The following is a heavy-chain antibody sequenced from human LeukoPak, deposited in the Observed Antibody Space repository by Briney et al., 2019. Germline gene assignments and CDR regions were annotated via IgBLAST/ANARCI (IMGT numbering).Heavy chain of an antibody. Sequence: SETLSLTCAVYGGSFSGYYWSWIRQPPGKGLEWIGEINHSGSTNYNPSLKSRVTISVDTSKNQFSLKLGSVTAADTAVYYCARGYLSGWSSLDYWGQGTLVTVSS. D-gene: IGHD6-19*01. CDR2: INHSGST. CDR3: ARGYLSGWSSLDY. CDR1: GGSFSGYY. V-gene: IGHV4-34*01. J-gene: IGHJ4*02.